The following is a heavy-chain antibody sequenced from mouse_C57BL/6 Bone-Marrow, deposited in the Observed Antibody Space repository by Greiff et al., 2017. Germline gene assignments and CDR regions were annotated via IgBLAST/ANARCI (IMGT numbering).Heavy chain of an antibody. Sequence: QVQLQQSGAELARPGASVKLSCKASGYTFTSYGISWVKQRTGQGLEWIGEIYPRSGNTYYNEKFKGKATLTADKSSSTAYMELRSLTSEDSAVYFCARSRGKFAMDYWGQGTSVTVSA. CDR3: ARSRGKFAMDY. D-gene: IGHD2-1*01. J-gene: IGHJ4*01. V-gene: IGHV1-81*01. CDR1: GYTFTSYG. CDR2: IYPRSGNT.